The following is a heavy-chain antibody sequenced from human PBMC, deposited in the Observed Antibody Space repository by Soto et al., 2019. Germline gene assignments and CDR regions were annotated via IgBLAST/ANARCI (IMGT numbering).Heavy chain of an antibody. CDR1: GLTFGSRA. CDR3: ARGSTDSYPGSRIFDF. CDR2: ITDTGGDA. V-gene: IGHV3-23*01. D-gene: IGHD3-10*01. J-gene: IGHJ4*02. Sequence: SLRLSCVSSGLTFGSRAMTWVRQAPGEGLQWVSTITDTGGDAKYADSVRGRFVISRDNSKKTLYLQMTSLTAEDSAMYYCARGSTDSYPGSRIFDFWGRGTLVTVSS.